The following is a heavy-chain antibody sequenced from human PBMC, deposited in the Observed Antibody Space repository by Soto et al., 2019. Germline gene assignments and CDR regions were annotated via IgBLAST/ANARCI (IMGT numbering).Heavy chain of an antibody. V-gene: IGHV3-23*01. CDR2: ISNSFSDGNT. CDR1: GFTFSNYA. Sequence: EVQLLESGGGLVQPGGSLRLSCAASGFTFSNYAMDWVRQAPGKGLEWVSAISNSFSDGNTHYADSVKGRFTISRDNDKNTVFLEMNSLRAEDTAVYYCAKVFSAEGGNDFDHWGQGTLVTVSS. J-gene: IGHJ4*02. D-gene: IGHD1-1*01. CDR3: AKVFSAEGGNDFDH.